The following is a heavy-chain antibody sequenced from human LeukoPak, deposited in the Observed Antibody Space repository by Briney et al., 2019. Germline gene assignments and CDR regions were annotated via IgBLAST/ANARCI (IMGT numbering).Heavy chain of an antibody. J-gene: IGHJ4*02. CDR3: ARGETYYYDSSGYYPDY. CDR2: IKQDGSEK. CDR1: GFTFSSYW. D-gene: IGHD3-22*01. Sequence: GGSLRLSCAASGFTFSSYWMSWVRQAPGKGLEWVANIKQDGSEKYYVDSVKGRFTISRDNAKNSLYLQMNSLRAEDTAVYYCARGETYYYDSSGYYPDYWGQGTLVTVSS. V-gene: IGHV3-7*01.